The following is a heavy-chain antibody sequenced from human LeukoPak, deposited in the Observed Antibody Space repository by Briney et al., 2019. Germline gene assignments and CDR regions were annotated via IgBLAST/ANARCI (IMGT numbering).Heavy chain of an antibody. CDR1: GGSISGYY. CDR2: IYYSGST. CDR3: ARGGSSWPGDY. V-gene: IGHV4-59*01. D-gene: IGHD6-13*01. Sequence: SETLSLTCTVSGGSISGYYWSWIRQPPGKGLEWIGYIYYSGSTNYNPSLKSRVTISVDTSKNQFSLKLSSVTAADTAVYYCARGGSSWPGDYWGQGTLVTVSS. J-gene: IGHJ4*02.